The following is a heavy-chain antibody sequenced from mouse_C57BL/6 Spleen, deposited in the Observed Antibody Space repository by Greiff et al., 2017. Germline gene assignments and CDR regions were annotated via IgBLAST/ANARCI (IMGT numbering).Heavy chain of an antibody. CDR3: TSTVVATYYFDY. V-gene: IGHV1-5*01. CDR2: IYPGNSDT. Sequence: VQLQQSGTVLARPGASVKMSCKTSGYTFTSYWMHWVKQRSGQGLEWIGAIYPGNSDTSYNQKFKGKAKLTAVTSASTAYMELSSLTNEDSAVYYCTSTVVATYYFDYWGQGTTLTVSS. CDR1: GYTFTSYW. J-gene: IGHJ2*01. D-gene: IGHD1-1*01.